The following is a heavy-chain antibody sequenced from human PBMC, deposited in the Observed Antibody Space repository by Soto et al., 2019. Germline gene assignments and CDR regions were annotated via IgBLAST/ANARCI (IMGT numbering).Heavy chain of an antibody. CDR1: GFTFSNYG. D-gene: IGHD4-17*01. CDR2: ISYHGSDK. CDR3: AKDHLTTTVTTVGY. V-gene: IGHV3-30*18. Sequence: QVQLVESVGGVVQPGRSLRLSCAASGFTFSNYGMHWVRQAPGKGLEWVAVISYHGSDKYYADSVKGRFTISRDNSKNPLYLQMDSLRAEDTAVYYCAKDHLTTTVTTVGYWGQGTLVTVSS. J-gene: IGHJ4*02.